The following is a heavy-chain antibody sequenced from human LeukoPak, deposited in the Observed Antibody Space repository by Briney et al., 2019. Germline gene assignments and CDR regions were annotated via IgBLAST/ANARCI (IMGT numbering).Heavy chain of an antibody. CDR3: ARHDDHSRAFDI. D-gene: IGHD4-11*01. CDR1: GGSISSYY. J-gene: IGHJ3*02. Sequence: PSETLSLTCTVSGGSISSYYWSWIRQPAGKGLEWIGRIYTSGSTNYNPSLKSRVTMSVDTSKNQFSLKLRSVTAADTGVYYCARHDDHSRAFDIWGQGIMVTVSS. CDR2: IYTSGST. V-gene: IGHV4-4*07.